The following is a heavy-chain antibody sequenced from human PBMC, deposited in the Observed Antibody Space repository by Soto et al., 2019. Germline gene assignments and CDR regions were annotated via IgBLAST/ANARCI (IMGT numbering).Heavy chain of an antibody. Sequence: SETLSLTCTVSGGSISSYYWSWIRQPPGKGLEWIGYIYYSGSTNYNPSLKSRVTISVDTSKNQFSLKLGSVTAADTAVYYCARLVSTVTLVDYWGQGTLVTVSS. CDR1: GGSISSYY. CDR3: ARLVSTVTLVDY. CDR2: IYYSGST. D-gene: IGHD4-17*01. J-gene: IGHJ4*02. V-gene: IGHV4-59*08.